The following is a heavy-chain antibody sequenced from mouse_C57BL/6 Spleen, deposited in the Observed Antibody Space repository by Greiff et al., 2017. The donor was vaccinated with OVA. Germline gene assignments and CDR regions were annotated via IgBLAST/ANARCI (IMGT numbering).Heavy chain of an antibody. Sequence: VQLQQPGTELVKPGASVKLSCKASGYTFTSYWMHWVKQRPGQGLEWIGNINPSNGGTNYNEKFKSKATLTVDKSSSTAYMQLSSLTSEDSAVYYCARSEGWLLRYFDVWGTGTTVTVSS. V-gene: IGHV1-53*01. D-gene: IGHD2-3*01. CDR3: ARSEGWLLRYFDV. J-gene: IGHJ1*03. CDR2: INPSNGGT. CDR1: GYTFTSYW.